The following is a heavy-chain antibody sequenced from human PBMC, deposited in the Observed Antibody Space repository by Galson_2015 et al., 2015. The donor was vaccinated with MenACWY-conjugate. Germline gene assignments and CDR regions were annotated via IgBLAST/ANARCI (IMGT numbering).Heavy chain of an antibody. J-gene: IGHJ4*02. D-gene: IGHD2-2*01. CDR2: INSDGSSA. CDR3: ATYCSSPSCYANGAY. Sequence: SLRLSCAASGFTFSSYWMHWVRQSPGKGLVWVSRINSDGSSANYADSVKGRFTISRDNAKNTLYLQMNSLRAEDTAVYYCATYCSSPSCYANGAYWGQATLVTVSS. V-gene: IGHV3-74*01. CDR1: GFTFSSYW.